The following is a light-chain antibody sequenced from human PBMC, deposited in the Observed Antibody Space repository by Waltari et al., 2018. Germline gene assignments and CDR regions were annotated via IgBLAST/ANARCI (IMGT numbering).Light chain of an antibody. V-gene: IGLV1-40*01. CDR2: VNN. CDR1: NSNNGAGFD. Sequence: QSVLTQPPSVSGAPGQRATISCTGSNSNNGAGFDVHWYQPLPGTAPNRLICVNNKRPSGVPERFSGSKSGTSASLAITGLQAEDEADYYCQSYDISLFVVFGGGTKLTVL. J-gene: IGLJ2*01. CDR3: QSYDISLFVV.